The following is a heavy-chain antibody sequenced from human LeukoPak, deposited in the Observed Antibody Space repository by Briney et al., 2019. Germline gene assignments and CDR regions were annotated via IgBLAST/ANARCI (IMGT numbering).Heavy chain of an antibody. Sequence: SVKVSCKASGGTFSSYAISWVRQAPGQGLEWMGRIIPILGIANYAQKFQGRVTITADKSTSTAYMELSSLRSEDTAVYYCARESDVTAADYWGQGTLVTVSS. D-gene: IGHD2-21*02. CDR3: ARESDVTAADY. J-gene: IGHJ4*02. CDR2: IIPILGIA. V-gene: IGHV1-69*04. CDR1: GGTFSSYA.